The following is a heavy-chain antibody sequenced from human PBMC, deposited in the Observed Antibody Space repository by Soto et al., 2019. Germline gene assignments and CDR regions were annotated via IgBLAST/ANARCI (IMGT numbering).Heavy chain of an antibody. CDR2: IKQDGSEK. D-gene: IGHD6-6*01. Sequence: GGSLRLSCAASGFTFSSYWMSWVRQAPGKGLEWVANIKQDGSEKYYVDSVKGRFTISRDNAKNSLYLQMNSLRAEDTAVYYCARFIAARRENYFDYWGQGTLVTVSS. CDR1: GFTFSSYW. J-gene: IGHJ4*02. V-gene: IGHV3-7*05. CDR3: ARFIAARRENYFDY.